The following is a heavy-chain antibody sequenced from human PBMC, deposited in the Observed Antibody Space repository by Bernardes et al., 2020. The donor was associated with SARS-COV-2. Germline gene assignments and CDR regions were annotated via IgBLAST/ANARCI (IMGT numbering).Heavy chain of an antibody. Sequence: ASVKVSCKASGYTFTGYYLHWVRQAPGQGLEWMGWINPNSGGTNYAQKFQGRVTLTRDTSISTAYMELTRLRSDDTAVFYCARGGLVYEDYYGMDVWGQGTTVTVSS. CDR2: INPNSGGT. CDR1: GYTFTGYY. V-gene: IGHV1-2*02. J-gene: IGHJ6*02. CDR3: ARGGLVYEDYYGMDV. D-gene: IGHD2-8*01.